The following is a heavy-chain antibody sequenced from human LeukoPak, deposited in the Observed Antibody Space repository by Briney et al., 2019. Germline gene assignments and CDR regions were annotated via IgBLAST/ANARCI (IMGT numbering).Heavy chain of an antibody. V-gene: IGHV3-30*02. CDR3: AKEQYPGYFDY. D-gene: IGHD2/OR15-2a*01. J-gene: IGHJ4*02. CDR2: TRFDATNK. Sequence: GGSLRLSCAASGFIFSGSSMHWVRQAPGKGLEWVSFTRFDATNKYYAASMKGRFTISRDNSNNTLFLQLNDLRTEDTATYFCAKEQYPGYFDYWGQGTLVTVSS. CDR1: GFIFSGSS.